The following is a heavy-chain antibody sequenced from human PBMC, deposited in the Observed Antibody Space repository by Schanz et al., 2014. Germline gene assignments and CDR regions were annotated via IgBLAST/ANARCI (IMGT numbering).Heavy chain of an antibody. J-gene: IGHJ4*02. CDR1: GFRFDDYA. Sequence: VQLVESGGGLVQPGGSLRLSCVASGFRFDDYAMHWVRQAPGKGLEWVSGMSWNAGSLGYGDSVKGRFTISRDNAKNSLYLQMNSLRTEDTAVYYCARDSGSHYLVDYWGQGTLVTVSS. V-gene: IGHV3-9*01. CDR3: ARDSGSHYLVDY. D-gene: IGHD1-26*01. CDR2: MSWNAGSL.